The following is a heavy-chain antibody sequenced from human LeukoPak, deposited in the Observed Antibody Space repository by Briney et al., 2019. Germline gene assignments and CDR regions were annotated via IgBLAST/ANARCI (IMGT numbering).Heavy chain of an antibody. D-gene: IGHD3-10*01. CDR1: GGSFSGYY. CDR3: ARPYSRSGHYYFDY. CDR2: INHSGST. J-gene: IGHJ4*02. Sequence: SETLSLTCAVYGGSFSGYYWSWIRQPPGKGLEWIGEINHSGSTNYNPSLKSRVTISVDTAKNQFSLKLSSVTAADTAVYYCARPYSRSGHYYFDYWGQGTLVTVSS. V-gene: IGHV4-34*01.